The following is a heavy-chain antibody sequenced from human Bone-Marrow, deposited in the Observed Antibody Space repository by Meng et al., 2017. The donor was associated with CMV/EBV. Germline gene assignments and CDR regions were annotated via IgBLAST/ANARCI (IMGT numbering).Heavy chain of an antibody. D-gene: IGHD1-26*01. CDR3: ASIVGAAGYYFRVPHDY. J-gene: IGHJ4*02. V-gene: IGHV3-30*04. Sequence: GESLKISCAASGFTFSSYAMHWVRQAPGKGLEWVAVISYDGSNKYYADSVKGRFTISRDNSKNTLYLQMNSLRAEDTAVYYCASIVGAAGYYFRVPHDYWGQGTLVTVSS. CDR2: ISYDGSNK. CDR1: GFTFSSYA.